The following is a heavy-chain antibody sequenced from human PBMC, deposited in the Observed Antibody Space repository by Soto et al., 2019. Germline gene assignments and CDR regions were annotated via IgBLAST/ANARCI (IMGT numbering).Heavy chain of an antibody. D-gene: IGHD6-19*01. J-gene: IGHJ4*02. Sequence: QVQLVESGGGVVQPGRSLRLSCSASGFSFSNNGMHWVRQAPGKGLEWVAVIWYDGSKKHYGDSVRGRFTISRDDSKNTVYLQMDSLRVEDTAVYFCARDAGKGVAPDYWGQGTRVTVSS. CDR3: ARDAGKGVAPDY. CDR2: IWYDGSKK. V-gene: IGHV3-33*01. CDR1: GFSFSNNG.